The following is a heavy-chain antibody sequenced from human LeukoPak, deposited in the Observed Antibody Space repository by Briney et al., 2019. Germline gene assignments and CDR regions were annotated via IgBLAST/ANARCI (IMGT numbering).Heavy chain of an antibody. Sequence: SSVKVSCKASGGTFSSCAISWVRQAPGQGLEWMGGIIPILGTANYAQKFQGRVTITADESTSTAYMELSSLRSEDTAVYYCARAGELLWFGESPAGANYYFDYWGQGTLVTVSS. D-gene: IGHD3-10*01. V-gene: IGHV1-69*01. CDR2: IIPILGTA. CDR3: ARAGELLWFGESPAGANYYFDY. CDR1: GGTFSSCA. J-gene: IGHJ4*02.